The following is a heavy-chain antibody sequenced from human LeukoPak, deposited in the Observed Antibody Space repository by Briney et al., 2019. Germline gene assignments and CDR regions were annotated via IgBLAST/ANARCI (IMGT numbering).Heavy chain of an antibody. CDR2: ISGSGGST. V-gene: IGHV3-23*01. J-gene: IGHJ3*02. CDR3: AGGSYDGGAFDI. D-gene: IGHD1-26*01. CDR1: GFTFSSYA. Sequence: GGSLRLSCAASGFTFSSYAMSWVRQAPGKGLEWVSAISGSGGSTYYADSVKGRFTISRDNSKNTLYLQMNSLRAEDTAVYYCAGGSYDGGAFDIWGQGTMVTVSS.